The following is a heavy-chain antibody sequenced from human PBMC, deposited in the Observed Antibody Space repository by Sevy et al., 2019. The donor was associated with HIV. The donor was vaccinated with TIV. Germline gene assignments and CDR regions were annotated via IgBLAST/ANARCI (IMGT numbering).Heavy chain of an antibody. Sequence: GGSLRLSCTASGFAFTNYAMHWVRQAPGKGLEWVALISYDGSDKFYADSVKGRFTITRDNFKNTLYLQMNGLTTEDTAVYYCARPRANYVDHYFFYAMDVWGQGTMVTVSS. CDR2: ISYDGSDK. CDR1: GFAFTNYA. V-gene: IGHV3-30-3*01. D-gene: IGHD4-17*01. J-gene: IGHJ6*02. CDR3: ARPRANYVDHYFFYAMDV.